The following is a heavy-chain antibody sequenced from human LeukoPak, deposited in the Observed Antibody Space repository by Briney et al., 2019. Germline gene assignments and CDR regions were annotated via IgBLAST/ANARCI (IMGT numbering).Heavy chain of an antibody. V-gene: IGHV3-7*04. D-gene: IGHD5-18*01. CDR3: ARGGYSYGSPSDY. J-gene: IGHJ4*02. CDR1: GFSFNTYW. Sequence: GGSLRLPCAASGFSFNTYWMNWVRQAPGKGLEWVAKINQDGSEKYCVESVKGRFTISRDNAKNSLYLQMNSLSAEDTAVYYCARGGYSYGSPSDYWGLGTLVTVSS. CDR2: INQDGSEK.